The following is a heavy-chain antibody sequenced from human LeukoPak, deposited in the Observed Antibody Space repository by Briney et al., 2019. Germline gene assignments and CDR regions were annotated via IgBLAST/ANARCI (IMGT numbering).Heavy chain of an antibody. D-gene: IGHD5-12*01. CDR3: ARHLGMEATFYHFDY. CDR1: GGSITNNNYN. Sequence: TSETLSLTCTVSGGSITNNNYNWDWIRQPPGKGLEWIGHFYYSGSTYYNPSLKSRVTISVDTSKNQFSLKLNSVTAADTAVYYCARHLGMEATFYHFDYWGQGTLVTVSS. CDR2: FYYSGST. J-gene: IGHJ4*02. V-gene: IGHV4-39*01.